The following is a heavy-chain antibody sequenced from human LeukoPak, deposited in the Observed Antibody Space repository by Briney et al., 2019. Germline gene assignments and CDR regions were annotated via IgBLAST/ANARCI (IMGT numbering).Heavy chain of an antibody. CDR3: AKDQSSAGYSSSWAAFDY. CDR1: GFTLSGYA. D-gene: IGHD6-13*01. CDR2: ISGSGGST. V-gene: IGHV3-23*01. J-gene: IGHJ4*02. Sequence: GGSLRLSCAASGFTLSGYAMSWVRQAPGKGLEWVSAISGSGGSTYYADSVKGRFTISRDNSKNTLYLQMNSLRAEDTAVYYCAKDQSSAGYSSSWAAFDYWGQGTLVTVSS.